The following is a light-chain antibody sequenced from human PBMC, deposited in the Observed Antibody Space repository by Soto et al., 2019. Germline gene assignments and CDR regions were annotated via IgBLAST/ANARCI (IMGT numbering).Light chain of an antibody. CDR3: QHYGSSPFR. Sequence: EIVMTQSPATLSVSPGERATLSCRASQSVNSNLAWYQQKPGQAPMLLIYGASSRATGIPDRFSGSGSGTDFTLTISRLEPEDFAVYYCQHYGSSPFRFGQGTRLEIK. CDR1: QSVNSN. J-gene: IGKJ5*01. V-gene: IGKV3-20*01. CDR2: GAS.